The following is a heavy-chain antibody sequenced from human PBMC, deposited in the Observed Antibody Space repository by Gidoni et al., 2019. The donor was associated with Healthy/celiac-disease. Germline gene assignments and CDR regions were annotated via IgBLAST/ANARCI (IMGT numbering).Heavy chain of an antibody. Sequence: EVQLVESGGGLVQPGGSLRLSCAASGFSFGSYWMSWVRQAPGKGLEWVANIKQDGSEKYYVDSVKGRFTISRDNAKNSLYLQMNSLRAEDTAVYHCAREPPVVPAVKVDYWGQGTLVTVSS. J-gene: IGHJ4*02. D-gene: IGHD2-2*01. V-gene: IGHV3-7*03. CDR3: AREPPVVPAVKVDY. CDR1: GFSFGSYW. CDR2: IKQDGSEK.